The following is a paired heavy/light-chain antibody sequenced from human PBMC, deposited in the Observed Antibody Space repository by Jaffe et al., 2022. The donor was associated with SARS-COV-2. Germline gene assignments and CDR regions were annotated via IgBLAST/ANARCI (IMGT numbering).Light chain of an antibody. V-gene: IGKV2-24*01. J-gene: IGKJ4*01. CDR1: QSLVHSDGNTY. CDR3: MQATQFPLT. Sequence: DIVMTQTPLSSPVTLGQPASISCRSSQSLVHSDGNTYLSWLQQRPGQPPRLLIYKISNRFSGVPDRFSGSGAGTDFTLKISRVEAEDVGLYYCMQATQFPLTFGGGTKVEIK. CDR2: KIS.
Heavy chain of an antibody. CDR3: ARGGQDY. CDR2: IVSNAYGGTA. V-gene: IGHV3-49*05. J-gene: IGHJ4*02. Sequence: EVQLVESGGDLVKPGRSLRLSCTASGFTFGDYAMSWFRQAPGKGLEWLTFIVSNAYGGTADYAASVKGRFTISRDDSKSIVYLQMNSLKTEDTAIYYCARGGQDYWGQGTLVTVSS. CDR1: GFTFGDYA.